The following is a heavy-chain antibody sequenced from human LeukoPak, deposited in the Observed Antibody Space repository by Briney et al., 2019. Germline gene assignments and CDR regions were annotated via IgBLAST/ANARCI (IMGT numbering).Heavy chain of an antibody. J-gene: IGHJ4*02. CDR1: GFTVSGNY. Sequence: GGSLRLSCAASGFTVSGNYMSWVRQFPGKGLEWVSVIYSGGTTNYADYVKGRFTISSNYSKNTLYLQMNSMRPEDTAVYYCATRFSEQSWGQGTLVIVSS. V-gene: IGHV3-66*02. CDR2: IYSGGTT. CDR3: ATRFSEQS. D-gene: IGHD3-3*01.